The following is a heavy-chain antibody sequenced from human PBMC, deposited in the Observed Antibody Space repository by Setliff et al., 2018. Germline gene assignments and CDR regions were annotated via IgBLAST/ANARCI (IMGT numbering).Heavy chain of an antibody. V-gene: IGHV4-61*09. Sequence: SETLSLTCTVSGGSISSGSYYWSWIRQPAGKGLEWIGHIYTSGSTYYNPSLKSRVTISVDTSKNQFSLKLSSVTAADTAVYYCARDILWDLEWFTFGVVNDAFDIWGQGTMVTVSS. CDR2: IYTSGST. CDR1: GGSISSGSYY. CDR3: ARDILWDLEWFTFGVVNDAFDI. J-gene: IGHJ3*02. D-gene: IGHD3-3*01.